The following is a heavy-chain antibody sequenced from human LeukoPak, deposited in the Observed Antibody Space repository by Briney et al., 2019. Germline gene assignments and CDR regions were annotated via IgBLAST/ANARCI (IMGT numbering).Heavy chain of an antibody. J-gene: IGHJ4*02. CDR2: IYGAGAGST. Sequence: HPGGSLRLSCEASGFTFSDYYMSWIRQAPGKGLEWVAVIYGAGAGSTYYIESVKGRFTISRDDSSNTLWLQMNSLRVDDTAVYYCARALGDWGQGTLVTVSS. CDR1: GFTFSDYY. CDR3: ARALGD. V-gene: IGHV3-53*01.